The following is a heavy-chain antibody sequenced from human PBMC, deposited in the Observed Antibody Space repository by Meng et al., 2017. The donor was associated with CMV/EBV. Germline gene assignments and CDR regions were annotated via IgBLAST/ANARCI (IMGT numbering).Heavy chain of an antibody. CDR1: GGSFSGYY. CDR3: ARDQDSSGYKYYYYYYGMDV. J-gene: IGHJ6*02. V-gene: IGHV4-34*01. D-gene: IGHD3-22*01. Sequence: SETLSLTCAVYGGSFSGYYWSWIRQPPGKGLEWIGEINHSGSTNYNPSLKSRVTISVDTSKNQFSLKLSSVTAADTAVYYCARDQDSSGYKYYYYYYGMDVWGQGTTVTVSS. CDR2: INHSGST.